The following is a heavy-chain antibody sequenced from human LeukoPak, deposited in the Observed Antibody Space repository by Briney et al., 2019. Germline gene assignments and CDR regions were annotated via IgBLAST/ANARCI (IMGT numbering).Heavy chain of an antibody. Sequence: GGSLRPSCAASGFTLSSYAMHWVRQAPGQGLGWVSSISSSSSYIYYADSVKGRFTISRDNAKNSLYLQMNSLRAEDTAVYYCARVVDYYDSSGYYNLWGQGTLVTVS. D-gene: IGHD3-22*01. CDR3: ARVVDYYDSSGYYNL. CDR2: ISSSSSYI. J-gene: IGHJ5*02. CDR1: GFTLSSYA. V-gene: IGHV3-21*01.